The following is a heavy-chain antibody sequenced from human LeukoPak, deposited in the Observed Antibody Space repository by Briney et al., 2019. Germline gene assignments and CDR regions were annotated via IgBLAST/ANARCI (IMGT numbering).Heavy chain of an antibody. D-gene: IGHD2-21*02. CDR2: IWYDGSNK. J-gene: IGHJ4*02. V-gene: IGHV3-33*01. CDR3: ARDRGTNIVTAGLRPGYIDC. CDR1: GFTFNTYG. Sequence: GGSLRLSCAAAGFTFNTYGMHWLRQAPGKGLEWVALIWYDGSNKYYADSVKGRFTISRDNSGDTLFLQMNSLRVEDSAVYYCARDRGTNIVTAGLRPGYIDCWGQGALVTVSS.